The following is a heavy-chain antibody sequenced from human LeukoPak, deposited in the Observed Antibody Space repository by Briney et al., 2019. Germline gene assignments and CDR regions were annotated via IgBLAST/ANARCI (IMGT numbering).Heavy chain of an antibody. V-gene: IGHV5-51*01. CDR2: IYPGDSDT. Sequence: GESLKISCKGSGYSFTSYWIGWVRQMPGKGLEWMGIIYPGDSDTRYSPSFQGQVTISADKSISTAYLQWSSLKASDTAMYYCARCMIPYYDFWSGYCDWFDPWGQGTLVTVSS. CDR1: GYSFTSYW. J-gene: IGHJ5*02. CDR3: ARCMIPYYDFWSGYCDWFDP. D-gene: IGHD3-3*01.